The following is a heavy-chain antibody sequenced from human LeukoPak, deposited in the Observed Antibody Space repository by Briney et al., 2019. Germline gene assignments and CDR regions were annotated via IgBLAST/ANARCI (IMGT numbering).Heavy chain of an antibody. J-gene: IGHJ4*02. CDR3: ARGGVRGFDY. V-gene: IGHV4-39*07. D-gene: IGHD3-10*01. CDR2: IYYSGST. CDR1: GGSISSSSYY. Sequence: SETLSLTCTVSGGSISSSSYYWGWIRQPPGKGLEWIGSIYYSGSTYYNPSLKSRVTISVDTSKNQFSLKLSSVTAADTAVYYCARGGVRGFDYWGQGTLVTVSS.